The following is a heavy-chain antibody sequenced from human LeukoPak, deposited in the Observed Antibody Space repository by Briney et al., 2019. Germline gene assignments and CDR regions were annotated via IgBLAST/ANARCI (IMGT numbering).Heavy chain of an antibody. J-gene: IGHJ5*02. Sequence: SETLSLTCAVYIDSFTNYYWNWIRQTPGKGLEWIGEVNDSGGTNINPSLRSRVILSVDTSKNQFSLKLISVTAADTAAYYCARGQGATAPQVGKNWFDPWGQGTRVIVS. CDR3: ARGQGATAPQVGKNWFDP. D-gene: IGHD1-26*01. CDR2: VNDSGGT. CDR1: IDSFTNYY. V-gene: IGHV4-34*01.